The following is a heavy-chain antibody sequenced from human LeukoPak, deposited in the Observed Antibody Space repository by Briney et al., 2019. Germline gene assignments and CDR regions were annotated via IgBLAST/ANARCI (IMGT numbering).Heavy chain of an antibody. V-gene: IGHV3-23*01. CDR2: ITDSGDYT. J-gene: IGHJ4*02. Sequence: PGGSLRLSCVASGFTFSSYAMSWVRQAPGKGLEWVSAITDSGDYTNYADSVKGRFTISRDNAKNSLYLQMNSLRAEDTALYYCARASLYDNSAYYLDYWGQGTLVTVSS. D-gene: IGHD3-22*01. CDR1: GFTFSSYA. CDR3: ARASLYDNSAYYLDY.